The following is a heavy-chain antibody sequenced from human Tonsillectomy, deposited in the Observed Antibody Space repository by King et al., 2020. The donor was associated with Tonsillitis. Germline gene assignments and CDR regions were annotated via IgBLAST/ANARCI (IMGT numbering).Heavy chain of an antibody. J-gene: IGHJ6*02. CDR2: ISYDEINK. V-gene: IGHV3-33*05. CDR1: GFTFSNYG. CDR3: AREPEYYYYGMDV. Sequence: VQLVESGGGVVQPGRSLRLSCVASGFTFSNYGIHWVRQAPGKGLEWVAVISYDEINKHYADSVKGRFTISRDNSKNTVFLQMNSLRAEDTAVYYCAREPEYYYYGMDVWGQGTTVTVSS.